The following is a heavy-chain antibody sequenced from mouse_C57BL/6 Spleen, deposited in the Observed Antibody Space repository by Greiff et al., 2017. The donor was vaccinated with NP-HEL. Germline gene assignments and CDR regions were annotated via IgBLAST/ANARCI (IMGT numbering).Heavy chain of an antibody. D-gene: IGHD1-1*01. Sequence: VQLQQSGPELVKPGASVKISCKASGYAFSSSWMNWVKQRPGKGLEWIGRIYPGDGDTNYNGKFKGKATLTADKSSSTAYMQLSSLTSEDSAVYFCARSSLYGSSSYFDYWGQGTTLTVSS. CDR3: ARSSLYGSSSYFDY. J-gene: IGHJ2*01. CDR2: IYPGDGDT. CDR1: GYAFSSSW. V-gene: IGHV1-82*01.